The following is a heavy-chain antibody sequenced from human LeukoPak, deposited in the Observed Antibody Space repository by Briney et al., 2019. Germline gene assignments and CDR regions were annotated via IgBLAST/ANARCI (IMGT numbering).Heavy chain of an antibody. CDR1: GFTFSRYC. D-gene: IGHD3-22*01. J-gene: IGHJ4*02. Sequence: GGSLRLSCAASGFTFSRYCMHWVRQAPGKGPVWVSRINGDGSSTTYADSVKGRFTISRDNARNTLFLQMNSLRAEDTAVYYCAKDHRHYYDSSGYYRGGFDYWGQGTLVTVSS. CDR2: INGDGSST. CDR3: AKDHRHYYDSSGYYRGGFDY. V-gene: IGHV3-74*01.